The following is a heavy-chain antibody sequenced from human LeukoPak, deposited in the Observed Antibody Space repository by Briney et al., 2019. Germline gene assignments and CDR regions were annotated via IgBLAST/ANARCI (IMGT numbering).Heavy chain of an antibody. J-gene: IGHJ6*03. Sequence: GGSLRLSCAASGFTFSSYSMNWVRQAPGKGLEWVSSISSSSSYIYYADSVKRRFTISRDNAKNSLYLQMNSLRAEDTAVYYCARAYSETYGLGYYYMDVWGKGTTVTISS. V-gene: IGHV3-21*01. CDR1: GFTFSSYS. CDR3: ARAYSETYGLGYYYMDV. D-gene: IGHD1-26*01. CDR2: ISSSSSYI.